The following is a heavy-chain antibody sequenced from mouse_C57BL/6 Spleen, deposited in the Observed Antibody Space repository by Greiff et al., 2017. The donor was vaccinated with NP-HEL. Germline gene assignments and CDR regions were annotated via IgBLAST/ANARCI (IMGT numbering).Heavy chain of an antibody. D-gene: IGHD1-1*01. J-gene: IGHJ4*01. CDR2: IDPSDSYT. CDR3: ARVYYYGTQYYAMDY. V-gene: IGHV1-69*01. CDR1: GYTFTSYW. Sequence: QVQLQQPGAELVMPGASVKLSCKASGYTFTSYWMHWVKQRPGQGLEWIGEIDPSDSYTNYNQKFKGKSTLTVDKSSSTAYMQLSSLTSEDSAVYYCARVYYYGTQYYAMDYWGQGTSVTVSS.